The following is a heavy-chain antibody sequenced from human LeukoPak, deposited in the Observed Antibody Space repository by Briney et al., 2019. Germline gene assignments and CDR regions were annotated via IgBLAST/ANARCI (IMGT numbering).Heavy chain of an antibody. CDR2: ISSSSSYI. V-gene: IGHV3-21*01. D-gene: IGHD2-15*01. Sequence: PGGSLRLSSAASGFTYSSYSMNWVRQAPGKGLEWVSSISSSSSYIYYADSVKGRFTISRDNAKNSLYLQMNSLRAEDTAVYYCARDRISGGSSDYWGQGTLVTVSS. CDR1: GFTYSSYS. J-gene: IGHJ4*02. CDR3: ARDRISGGSSDY.